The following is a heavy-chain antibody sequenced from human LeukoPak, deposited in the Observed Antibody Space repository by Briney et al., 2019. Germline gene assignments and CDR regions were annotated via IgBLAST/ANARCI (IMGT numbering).Heavy chain of an antibody. CDR1: GGSFSGYY. Sequence: SETLSLTCAVYGGSFSGYYWSWIRQPPGKGLEWLGEINHSGSTNYNPSLKSRVTISVDTSKNQFSLKLSSVTAADTAVYYCAREYSSSSVYYYYMDVWGKGTTVTVSS. D-gene: IGHD6-6*01. CDR2: INHSGST. CDR3: AREYSSSSVYYYYMDV. V-gene: IGHV4-34*01. J-gene: IGHJ6*03.